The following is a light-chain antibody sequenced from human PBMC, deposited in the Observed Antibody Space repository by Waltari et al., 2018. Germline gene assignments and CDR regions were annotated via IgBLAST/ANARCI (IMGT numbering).Light chain of an antibody. CDR3: QSYDSSLRGSV. V-gene: IGLV1-40*01. J-gene: IGLJ3*02. CDR2: DNT. CDR1: ISTIGTDYD. Sequence: QSVLTQPPSVSGAPGQRVTISCTGSISTIGTDYDVPWYQQFPGTAPKLLIHDNTNRPSGVPDRFSGSKSGTSASLAITGLQAEDESDYYCQSYDSSLRGSVFGGGTKLTVL.